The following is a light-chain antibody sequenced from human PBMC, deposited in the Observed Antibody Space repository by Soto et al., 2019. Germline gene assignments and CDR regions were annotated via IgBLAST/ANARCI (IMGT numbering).Light chain of an antibody. CDR1: QSFSSN. J-gene: IGKJ4*01. V-gene: IGKV3-15*01. CDR3: QQYNHWHPLT. CDR2: GAS. Sequence: EIVMTQAPATLSVSPGERVTLSCSASQSFSSNLAWYQQKPGQAPRLLHYGASTRATGIPSRFIGSGSGTEFTIPISTLQSDDFEVYYCQQYNHWHPLTFGGGTKVEIK.